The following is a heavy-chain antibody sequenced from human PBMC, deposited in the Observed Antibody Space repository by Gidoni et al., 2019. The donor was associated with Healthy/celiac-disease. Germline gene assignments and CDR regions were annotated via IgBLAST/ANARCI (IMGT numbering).Heavy chain of an antibody. D-gene: IGHD5-18*01. CDR3: ATNRIQLRSWFDY. CDR2: INHSGST. CDR1: GGSFSGYY. J-gene: IGHJ4*02. Sequence: QVQLQQWGAGLLKPSETLSLTCAVYGGSFSGYYWSWIRQPPGKGLEWIGEINHSGSTNYNPSLKSRVTISVDTSKNQFSLKLSSVTAADTAVYYCATNRIQLRSWFDYWGQGTLVTVSS. V-gene: IGHV4-34*01.